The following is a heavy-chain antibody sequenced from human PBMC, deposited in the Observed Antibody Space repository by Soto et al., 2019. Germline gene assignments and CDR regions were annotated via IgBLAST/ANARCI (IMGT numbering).Heavy chain of an antibody. V-gene: IGHV4-34*01. J-gene: IGHJ4*02. CDR3: ARGYDILTGYSRPDY. Sequence: SDTLALTCAVYGVSFSGSYWSWIRQPPGKGLEWIGEINHSGSTNYNPSLKSRVTMSVDTSKNQFSLKLSSVTAADTAVYYCARGYDILTGYSRPDYWGQGSLVT. D-gene: IGHD3-9*01. CDR2: INHSGST. CDR1: GVSFSGSY.